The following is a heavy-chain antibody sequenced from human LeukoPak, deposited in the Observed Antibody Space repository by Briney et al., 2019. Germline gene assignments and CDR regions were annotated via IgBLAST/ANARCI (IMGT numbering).Heavy chain of an antibody. V-gene: IGHV4-4*02. D-gene: IGHD2-21*02. J-gene: IGHJ3*02. CDR1: GGSISSSNW. CDR3: ASPILWWRPILYDAFDI. CDR2: IYHSGST. Sequence: SETLSLTCAVSGGSISSSNWWSWVRQPPGKGLEWIGEIYHSGSTNYNPSLKSRVTISVDKSKNQFSLKLSSVTAADTAVYYCASPILWWRPILYDAFDIWGQGTMVTVSS.